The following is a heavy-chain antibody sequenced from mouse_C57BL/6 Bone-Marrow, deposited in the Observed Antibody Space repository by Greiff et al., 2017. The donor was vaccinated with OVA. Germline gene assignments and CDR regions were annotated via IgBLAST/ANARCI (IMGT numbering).Heavy chain of an antibody. J-gene: IGHJ2*01. Sequence: DVQLQESGPGLVKPSQSLSLTCSVTGYSITSGYYWNWIRQFPGNKLEWMGYISYDGSNNYNPSLKNRISITRDTSKNQCFLKLNSVTTEDTATYYCAREDLYDYWGQGTTLTVSS. CDR2: ISYDGSN. CDR3: AREDLYDY. V-gene: IGHV3-6*01. CDR1: GYSITSGYY. D-gene: IGHD2-12*01.